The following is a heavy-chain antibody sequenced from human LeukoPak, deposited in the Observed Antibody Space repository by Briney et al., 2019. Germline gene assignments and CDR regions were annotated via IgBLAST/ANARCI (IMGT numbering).Heavy chain of an antibody. J-gene: IGHJ2*01. CDR2: INHSGST. Sequence: PSETLSLTCAVYGGSFSGYYWSWIRQPPGKGLEWIGEINHSGSTNYNPSLKSRVTISVDTSKNQFSLKLSSVTAADTAVYYWSGHYSDHVRYWYFDLWGRGTLVTVSS. D-gene: IGHD4-17*01. V-gene: IGHV4-34*01. CDR3: SGHYSDHVRYWYFDL. CDR1: GGSFSGYY.